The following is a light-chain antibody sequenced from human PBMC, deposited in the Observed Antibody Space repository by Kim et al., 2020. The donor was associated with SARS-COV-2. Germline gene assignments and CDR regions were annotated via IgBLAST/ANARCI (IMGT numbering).Light chain of an antibody. CDR3: GTWDSSLSAGV. Sequence: GKKVTICCSGSSSNIGNNYVSWYQQLPGTAPKLLIYDNYKRPSGIPDRFSGSKSGTSATLGITGLQTGDEADYYCGTWDSSLSAGVFGGGTKL. CDR2: DNY. CDR1: SSNIGNNY. J-gene: IGLJ3*02. V-gene: IGLV1-51*01.